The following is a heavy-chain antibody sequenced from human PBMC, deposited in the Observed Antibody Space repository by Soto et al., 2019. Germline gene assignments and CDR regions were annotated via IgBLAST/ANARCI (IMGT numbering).Heavy chain of an antibody. D-gene: IGHD6-6*01. Sequence: PSETLSLTCSIYSGSFSGYYWSWIRQPPGKGLEWIGEISQSGNTNYSPSLKSRVSISIDTSKKQFSLNLASVSAADTAVYYCARATKVGGSSQTRPDFWGQGTLVTVYS. CDR3: ARATKVGGSSQTRPDF. J-gene: IGHJ4*02. CDR1: SGSFSGYY. V-gene: IGHV4-34*01. CDR2: ISQSGNT.